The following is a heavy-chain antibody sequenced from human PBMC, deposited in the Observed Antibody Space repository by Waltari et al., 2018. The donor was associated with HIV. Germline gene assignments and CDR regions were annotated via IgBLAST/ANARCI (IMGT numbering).Heavy chain of an antibody. D-gene: IGHD6-13*01. CDR2: ISGTGDHT. CDR3: ARHSSSHPYYYAMDV. CDR1: GFSFVTYT. J-gene: IGHJ6*02. Sequence: EVQLLASGGGLVQPGQSLRISCTVSGFSFVTYTLSWVRQAPGKGLEWVSAISGTGDHTFYADSVKGRFTISRDNSKRTLYLQMNSLRAEDTALYYCARHSSSHPYYYAMDVWGQGTTVTVSS. V-gene: IGHV3-23*01.